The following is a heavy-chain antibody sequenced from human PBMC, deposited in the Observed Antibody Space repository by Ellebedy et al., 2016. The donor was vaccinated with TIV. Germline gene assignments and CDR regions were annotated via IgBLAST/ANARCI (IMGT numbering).Heavy chain of an antibody. CDR2: INQDGREK. Sequence: GESLKISCAASGFTFRSYWMSWVRQAPGKGLEWVANINQDGREKYYVDSVKGRFTISRDNAKNSLYLQMNSLRVEDTAVYYCARDGSYGDYLSPTHAFTGWGQGTMITVSS. J-gene: IGHJ3*01. CDR1: GFTFRSYW. CDR3: ARDGSYGDYLSPTHAFTG. D-gene: IGHD4-17*01. V-gene: IGHV3-7*01.